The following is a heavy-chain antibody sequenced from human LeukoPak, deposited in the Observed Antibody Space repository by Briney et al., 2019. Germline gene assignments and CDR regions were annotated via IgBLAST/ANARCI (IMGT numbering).Heavy chain of an antibody. D-gene: IGHD6-13*01. V-gene: IGHV3-30*18. CDR3: AKDITGAVQQLVPLDY. CDR2: ISYDGSNK. CDR1: GFTFSSYG. Sequence: QPGGSLRLSCAASGFTFSSYGMHWVRQAPGKGLEWVAVISYDGSNKYSADSVKGRFTISRDNSKSTLYLQMNSLRAEDTAVYYCAKDITGAVQQLVPLDYWGQGTLVTVSS. J-gene: IGHJ4*02.